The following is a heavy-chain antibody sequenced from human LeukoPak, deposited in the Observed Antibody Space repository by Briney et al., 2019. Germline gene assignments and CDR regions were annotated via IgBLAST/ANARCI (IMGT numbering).Heavy chain of an antibody. CDR1: GASISSGGYF. CDR2: IETSGST. Sequence: SETLSLTCTVSGASISSGGYFWSWIRQPAGKAGEWMGRIETSGSTNYNPSLKSRVTISVDTSKNQFSLKLRSVTAADTAVYYCARALCINGICEWFDPWGQGTLVTVSS. V-gene: IGHV4-61*02. D-gene: IGHD2-8*01. CDR3: ARALCINGICEWFDP. J-gene: IGHJ5*02.